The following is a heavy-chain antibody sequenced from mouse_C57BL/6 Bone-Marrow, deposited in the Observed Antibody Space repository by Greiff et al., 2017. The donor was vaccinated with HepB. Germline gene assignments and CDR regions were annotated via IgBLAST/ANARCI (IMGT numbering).Heavy chain of an antibody. CDR2: IYPRDGST. D-gene: IGHD2-1*01. CDR1: GYTFTSYD. V-gene: IGHV1-85*01. J-gene: IGHJ1*03. Sequence: VQLQQSGPELVKPGASVKLSCKASGYTFTSYDINWVKQMPGQGLEWIGWIYPRDGSTKYNEKFKGKATLTVGTSSSTEYMELHSLTSEDSEVYVCERLLYYGNGRYFDVWGTGTTVTVSS. CDR3: ERLLYYGNGRYFDV.